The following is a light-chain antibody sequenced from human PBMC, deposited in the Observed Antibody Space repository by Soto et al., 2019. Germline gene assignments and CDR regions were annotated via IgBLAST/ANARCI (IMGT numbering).Light chain of an antibody. Sequence: DIQMTQSPSTLSASIGDRVTITCRASQTISNWLAWYQQKPGKAPKVLIHDASRLESGVPSRFSGSGSGTEFTLNINNLQPDDFAIYYCRQYDSESTFGQGTKVDI. V-gene: IGKV1-5*01. CDR3: RQYDSEST. J-gene: IGKJ1*01. CDR1: QTISNW. CDR2: DAS.